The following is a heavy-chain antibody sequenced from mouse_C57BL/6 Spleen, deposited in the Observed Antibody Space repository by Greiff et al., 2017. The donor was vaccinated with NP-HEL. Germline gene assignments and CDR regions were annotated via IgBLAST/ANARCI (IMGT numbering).Heavy chain of an antibody. J-gene: IGHJ4*01. CDR3: TRDPHSDYYAMDY. CDR2: ISSGGDYI. Sequence: EVKLVESGEGLVKPGGSLKLSCAASGFTFSSYAMSWVRQTPEKRLEWVAYISSGGDYIYYADTVKGRFTISRDNARNTLYLQMSSLKSEDTAMYYCTRDPHSDYYAMDYWGQGTSVTVSS. V-gene: IGHV5-9-1*02. CDR1: GFTFSSYA.